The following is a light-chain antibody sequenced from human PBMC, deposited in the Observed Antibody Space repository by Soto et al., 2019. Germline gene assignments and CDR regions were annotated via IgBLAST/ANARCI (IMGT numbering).Light chain of an antibody. CDR1: QNINSW. V-gene: IGKV1-5*03. Sequence: DTQMTQSPSTLSASVGDRVTITCRASQNINSWLAWYQQKPGKSPKLLIYKAASLESGVPSRFSGSESGTEFTLTSSSLQPDDFATYYCQQYDTYFSFGQGNKLEIK. J-gene: IGKJ2*03. CDR2: KAA. CDR3: QQYDTYFS.